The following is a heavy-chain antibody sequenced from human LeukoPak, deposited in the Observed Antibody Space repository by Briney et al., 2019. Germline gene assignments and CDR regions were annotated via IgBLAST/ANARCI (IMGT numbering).Heavy chain of an antibody. V-gene: IGHV4-59*01. CDR1: GGSISSYY. CDR2: IYYSGGT. Sequence: KPSETLSLTCTVSGGSISSYYWSWIRQPPGKGLEWIGYIYYSGGTNYNPSLKSRVTISVDTSKNQFSLKLSSVTAADTAVYYCAREGLGYGDYGFDPWGQGTLVTVSS. J-gene: IGHJ5*02. D-gene: IGHD4-17*01. CDR3: AREGLGYGDYGFDP.